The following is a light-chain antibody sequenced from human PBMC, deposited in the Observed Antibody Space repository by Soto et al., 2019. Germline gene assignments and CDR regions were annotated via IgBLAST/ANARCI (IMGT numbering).Light chain of an antibody. CDR2: SAS. Sequence: EIVMTQSPVTLSVSPGERATLSCTASQSGNNNVAWYQQKPGHTPRLLIYSASIGATGTPARFSDSGSGSDFTLTISSLQSEDFAVYYCQQYNKWPLTFGPGTKVDIK. J-gene: IGKJ3*01. CDR3: QQYNKWPLT. V-gene: IGKV3-15*01. CDR1: QSGNNN.